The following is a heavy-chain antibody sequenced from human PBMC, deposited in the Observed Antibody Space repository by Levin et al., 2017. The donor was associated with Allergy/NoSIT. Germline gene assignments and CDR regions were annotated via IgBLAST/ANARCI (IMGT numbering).Heavy chain of an antibody. V-gene: IGHV4-39*01. CDR3: ARLQFDLVGNGMDV. CDR1: GGSISSSSYY. CDR2: IYYSGST. Sequence: SETLSLTCTVSGGSISSSSYYWGWIRQPPGKGLEWIGSIYYSGSTYYNPSLKSRVTISVDTSKNQFSLKLSSVTAADTAVYYCARLQFDLVGNGMDVWGQGTTVTVSS. J-gene: IGHJ6*02. D-gene: IGHD4-11*01.